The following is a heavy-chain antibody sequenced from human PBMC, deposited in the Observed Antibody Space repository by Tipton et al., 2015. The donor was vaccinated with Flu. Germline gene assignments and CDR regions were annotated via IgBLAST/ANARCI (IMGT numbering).Heavy chain of an antibody. V-gene: IGHV3-53*01. Sequence: SLRLSCAASGFTVSSNYMSWVRQAPGKGLEWVSVIYSGGSTYYADSVKGRFTISRDNSKNTLYLQMNSLRAEDTAVYYCARGSLYGSGSYRWFDPWGQGTLVTVS. J-gene: IGHJ5*02. D-gene: IGHD3-10*01. CDR1: GFTVSSNY. CDR3: ARGSLYGSGSYRWFDP. CDR2: IYSGGST.